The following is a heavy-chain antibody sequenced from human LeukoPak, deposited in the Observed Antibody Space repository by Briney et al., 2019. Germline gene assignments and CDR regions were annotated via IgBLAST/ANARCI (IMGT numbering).Heavy chain of an antibody. CDR2: IKSDGSDT. CDR1: GFTFSSYW. CDR3: AKFDNWFDP. J-gene: IGHJ5*02. Sequence: PGGSLRLSCAASGFTFSSYWMHWVRQAPGKGLVWVSRIKSDGSDTTYADSVKGRFTISRDNSKNTLYLQMNSLRGEDTAVYYCAKFDNWFDPWGQGTLVTVSS. V-gene: IGHV3-74*03.